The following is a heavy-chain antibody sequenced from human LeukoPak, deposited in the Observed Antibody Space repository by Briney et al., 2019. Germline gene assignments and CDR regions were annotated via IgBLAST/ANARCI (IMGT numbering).Heavy chain of an antibody. CDR2: ISGSGGST. J-gene: IGHJ4*02. CDR3: AEDPNYYDSSGLTYYFDY. V-gene: IGHV3-23*01. CDR1: GFTFSSYA. D-gene: IGHD3-22*01. Sequence: GGSLRLSCAASGFTFSSYAMSWVRQAPGKGLEWVSAISGSGGSTYYADSVKGRFTISRDNSKNTLYLQMNSLRAEDTAGCYCAEDPNYYDSSGLTYYFDYWGQGTLVTVSS.